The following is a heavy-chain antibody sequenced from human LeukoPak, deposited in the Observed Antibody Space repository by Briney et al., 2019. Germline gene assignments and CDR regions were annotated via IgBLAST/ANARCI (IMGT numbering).Heavy chain of an antibody. CDR2: MYYSGST. D-gene: IGHD3-22*01. Sequence: KPSETLSLTCTVSGGSITNSYYWGWIRQPPGKGLEWIGSMYYSGSTYYNPSLKSRVTISVDTSKNQFSLKLSSVTAADTAVYYCARQYYYNRALYSKLDFWGQGTLVTVSS. J-gene: IGHJ4*02. CDR3: ARQYYYNRALYSKLDF. V-gene: IGHV4-39*01. CDR1: GGSITNSYY.